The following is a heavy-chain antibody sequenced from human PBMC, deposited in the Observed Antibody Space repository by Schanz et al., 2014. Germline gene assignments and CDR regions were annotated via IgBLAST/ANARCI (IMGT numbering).Heavy chain of an antibody. CDR2: IYYSGAT. J-gene: IGHJ5*01. Sequence: QVQLQESGPGLVKPSETLSLTCNVSGDSIRSYYWSWIRQPPGKGLEWIGYIYYSGATNYNPSLKSRVTLSVDTSKNQFSLKLTSVTAADTAVYYCARDMVENWFDSWGQGTLVTVSS. CDR1: GDSIRSYY. V-gene: IGHV4-59*12. D-gene: IGHD3-10*01. CDR3: ARDMVENWFDS.